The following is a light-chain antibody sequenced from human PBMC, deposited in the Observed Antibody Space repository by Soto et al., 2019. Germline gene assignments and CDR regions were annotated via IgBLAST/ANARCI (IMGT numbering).Light chain of an antibody. Sequence: LKQSPGTLSLSTGERVTLSCRASQGVSSSYLAWYQQKPGKVPRLLIYGASSRASGIPDRFSGSGSGTDFTLTISRLEPEDFAVYYCQQYGSSLRAFGQGTRLAI. CDR2: GAS. CDR1: QGVSSSY. V-gene: IGKV3-20*01. J-gene: IGKJ5*01. CDR3: QQYGSSLRA.